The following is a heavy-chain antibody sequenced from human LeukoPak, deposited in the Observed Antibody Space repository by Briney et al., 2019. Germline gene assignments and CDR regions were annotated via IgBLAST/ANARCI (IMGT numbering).Heavy chain of an antibody. J-gene: IGHJ4*02. Sequence: GGSLRLSCGASGFTFRNAWMSWVRQAPGKGLEWVGRIKSKSDGGTIDYAAPVKGRFSISRDDSKNTLYLQMNSLKTEDTAVYYCTTNPRYCGGDCSYFDYWGQGTLVTVSS. CDR2: IKSKSDGGTI. D-gene: IGHD2-21*02. CDR3: TTNPRYCGGDCSYFDY. V-gene: IGHV3-15*01. CDR1: GFTFRNAW.